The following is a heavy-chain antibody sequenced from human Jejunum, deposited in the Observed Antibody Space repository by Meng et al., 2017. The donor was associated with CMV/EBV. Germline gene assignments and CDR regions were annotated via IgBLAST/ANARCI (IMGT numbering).Heavy chain of an antibody. CDR3: ARDALTVSPYYYGMGV. CDR2: IRHDGRST. CDR1: FAFNRYG. D-gene: IGHD4-11*01. V-gene: IGHV3-30*02. J-gene: IGHJ6*02. Sequence: FAFNRYGIHWVRQTPGKGLEWVANIRHDGRSTAYADSVQGRFTISRDNSKSTLYLQMNSLRPDDTAVYYCARDALTVSPYYYGMGVWGQGTTVTVSS.